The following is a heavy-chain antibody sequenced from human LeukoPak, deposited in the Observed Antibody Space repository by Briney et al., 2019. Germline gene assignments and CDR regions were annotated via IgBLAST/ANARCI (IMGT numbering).Heavy chain of an antibody. D-gene: IGHD2-8*01. CDR1: GFTFDDYA. J-gene: IGHJ3*02. Sequence: GGSLRLSCAASGFTFDDYAIHLVRQAPGKGLEWVSGISWNGAKIVYADSVKGRFTISRDNAKNSLYLQMDSLGTEDTALYYCAKETHSTMVPGYAFDIWGQGTMGTVSS. CDR2: ISWNGAKI. V-gene: IGHV3-9*01. CDR3: AKETHSTMVPGYAFDI.